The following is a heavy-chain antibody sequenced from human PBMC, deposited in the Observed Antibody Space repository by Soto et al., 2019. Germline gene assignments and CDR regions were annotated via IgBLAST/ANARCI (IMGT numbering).Heavy chain of an antibody. J-gene: IGHJ4*02. V-gene: IGHV1-69*13. CDR2: LIPILGTT. Sequence: SVKVSCKASGGTFSSDAVSWVRQAPGQGLEWMGGLIPILGTTHYAQKFQGRVTITADESTNTAYMELSSLRSDDTAVYYCVRASGYVSGWYHDYWGQGTRVTVSS. CDR1: GGTFSSDA. CDR3: VRASGYVSGWYHDY. D-gene: IGHD6-19*01.